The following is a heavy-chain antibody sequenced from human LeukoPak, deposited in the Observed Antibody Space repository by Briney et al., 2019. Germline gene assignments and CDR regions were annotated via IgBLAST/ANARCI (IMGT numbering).Heavy chain of an antibody. CDR2: VNHSGST. V-gene: IGHV4-34*01. D-gene: IGHD3-22*01. Sequence: PSETLSLTCAVYGGSFSGYHWSWIRQPPGKGLEWIGEVNHSGSTNYNPSLKSRVTISVDTSKNQFSLKLSSVTAADTAVYYCARGGYYDSSGYRLWGQGTLVTVSS. CDR3: ARGGYYDSSGYRL. CDR1: GGSFSGYH. J-gene: IGHJ4*02.